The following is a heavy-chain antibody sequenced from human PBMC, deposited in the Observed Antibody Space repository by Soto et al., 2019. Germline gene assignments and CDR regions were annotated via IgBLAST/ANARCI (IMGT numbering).Heavy chain of an antibody. CDR3: ATDPFYDYIWGSYRYNGY. V-gene: IGHV1-3*01. CDR2: IDAGNGKT. J-gene: IGHJ4*02. Sequence: ASVKVSCKASGDTFTSYAMHWVRQAPGQRLEWMGWIDAGNGKTKYSQKFQGRVTMTEDTSTDTAYMKLSSLRSEDTAVYYCATDPFYDYIWGSYRYNGYWGQGTLVTVSS. D-gene: IGHD3-16*02. CDR1: GDTFTSYA.